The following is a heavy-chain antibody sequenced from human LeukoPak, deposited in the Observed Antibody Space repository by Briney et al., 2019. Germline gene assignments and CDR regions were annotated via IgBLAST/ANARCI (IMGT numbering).Heavy chain of an antibody. CDR1: GGSVSSGGYY. Sequence: PSETLSLTCTVSGGSVSSGGYYWSWLRQHPGKGLEWIGYIYYSGSTHYNPSLKSRVTMSVDTSKNQFSLKLSSVTAADTAVYYCARDNGGGCSGGSCMFDPWGQGTLVTVSS. J-gene: IGHJ5*02. CDR3: ARDNGGGCSGGSCMFDP. V-gene: IGHV4-31*03. CDR2: IYYSGST. D-gene: IGHD2-15*01.